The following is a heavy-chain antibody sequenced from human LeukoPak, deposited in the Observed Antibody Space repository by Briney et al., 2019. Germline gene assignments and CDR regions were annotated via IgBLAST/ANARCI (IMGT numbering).Heavy chain of an antibody. D-gene: IGHD3-10*01. CDR3: ARVGWFGEYFDY. V-gene: IGHV4-59*01. Sequence: SETLSLTCTVSGGSISGYYWSWIRQPPGKGLEWIGYIYYSGSTNYNPSLKSRVTISVDTSKNQFPLKLSSVTAADTAVYYCARVGWFGEYFDYWGQGTLVTVSS. CDR1: GGSISGYY. J-gene: IGHJ4*02. CDR2: IYYSGST.